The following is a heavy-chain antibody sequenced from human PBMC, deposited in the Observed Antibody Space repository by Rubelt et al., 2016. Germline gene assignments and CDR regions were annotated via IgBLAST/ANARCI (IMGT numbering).Heavy chain of an antibody. V-gene: IGHV3-21*01. J-gene: IGHJ4*02. CDR1: GGSSSGFY. CDR2: ISSSSSYI. CDR3: ARVRGGYVDTGY. D-gene: IGHD5-18*01. Sequence: VQLQQWGAGLLKPSETLSLTCAVYGGSSSGFYWTWIRQTPGKGLEWVSSISSSSSYIYYADSVKGRFTISRDNAKNSLYLQRNGRRAEDTALYYCARVRGGYVDTGYWGQGTLVTVSS.